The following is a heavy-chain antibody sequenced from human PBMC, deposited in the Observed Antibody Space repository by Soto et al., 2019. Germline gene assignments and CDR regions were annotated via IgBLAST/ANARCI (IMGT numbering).Heavy chain of an antibody. CDR2: IKSKTDGGTT. CDR3: TTLSITIFGVVLMDV. D-gene: IGHD3-3*01. V-gene: IGHV3-15*07. Sequence: GGSLRLSCAASGFTFINAWMNWVRQAPGKGLEWVGRIKSKTDGGTTDYAAPVKGRFTISRDDSKNTLYLQMNSLKTEDTAVYYCTTLSITIFGVVLMDVWGQGTTVTVS. CDR1: GFTFINAW. J-gene: IGHJ6*02.